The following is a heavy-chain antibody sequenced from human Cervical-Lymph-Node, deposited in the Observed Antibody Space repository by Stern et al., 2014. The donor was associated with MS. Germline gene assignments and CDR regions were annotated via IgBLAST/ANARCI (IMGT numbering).Heavy chain of an antibody. Sequence: VQLVESGGGVVQPGRSLRLSCAASGFSISSLGMHWVRQAPGKGLEWVAVMSFGGSNKKYGDAVKGRFSISSDNSNNTMYLQMNSLRPEDTAVYYCMGVGDAMDVWGQGTTVIVS. CDR1: GFSISSLG. CDR2: MSFGGSNK. J-gene: IGHJ6*02. V-gene: IGHV3-30*03. CDR3: MGVGDAMDV.